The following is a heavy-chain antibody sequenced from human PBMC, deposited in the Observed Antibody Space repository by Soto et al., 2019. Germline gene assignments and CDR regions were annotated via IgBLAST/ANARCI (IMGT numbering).Heavy chain of an antibody. CDR1: GVSITSSDYY. D-gene: IGHD5-12*01. Sequence: PSETLSLTCTVSGVSITSSDYYWAWVRQPPGKGLEWIGSVYYSGNTYYSASLESRLTISVDTSKNQFSLKLNSVTAADTAVYYCASLHSGYAFGLDYWGQGTLVTVS. CDR2: VYYSGNT. CDR3: ASLHSGYAFGLDY. V-gene: IGHV4-39*01. J-gene: IGHJ4*02.